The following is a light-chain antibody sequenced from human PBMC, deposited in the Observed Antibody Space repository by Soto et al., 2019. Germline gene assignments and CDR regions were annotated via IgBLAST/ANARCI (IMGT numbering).Light chain of an antibody. CDR3: QHYSSSGT. CDR1: QSVSKNY. Sequence: ISLTPSPGTLPLPPGERATLSCRASQSVSKNYLAWYQQQPGHAPSLLIYGASNRATGIPDTLSGSGSGTVFTLTISRLEPEYFAVYYCQHYSSSGTFGQGTKVDIK. J-gene: IGKJ1*01. V-gene: IGKV3-20*01. CDR2: GAS.